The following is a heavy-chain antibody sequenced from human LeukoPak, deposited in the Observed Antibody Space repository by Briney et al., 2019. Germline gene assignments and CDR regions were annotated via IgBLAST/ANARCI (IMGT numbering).Heavy chain of an antibody. CDR3: ARDPAPYSSGWYGDAFDI. V-gene: IGHV3-48*04. CDR1: GFTFSSYA. CDR2: ISSSSTI. D-gene: IGHD6-19*01. J-gene: IGHJ3*02. Sequence: GGSLRLSCAASGFTFSSYAMSWVRQAPGKGLEWVSYISSSSTIYYADSVKGRFTISRDNAKNTLYLQMNSLRAEDTAVYYCARDPAPYSSGWYGDAFDIWGQGTMVTVSS.